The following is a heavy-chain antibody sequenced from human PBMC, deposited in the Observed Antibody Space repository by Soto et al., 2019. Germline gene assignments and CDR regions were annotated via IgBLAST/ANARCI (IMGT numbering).Heavy chain of an antibody. V-gene: IGHV1-46*01. D-gene: IGHD2-2*03. CDR1: GYTFTSYY. Sequence: ASVKVSCKASGYTFTSYYMHWVRQAPGQGLEWMGIINPSGGSTSYAQKFQGRVTMTRDTSTSTVYMELSSLRSEDTAVYYCARDLDIVVVAGVGGRSYYYYGLDVWGQGTTVTVSS. CDR3: ARDLDIVVVAGVGGRSYYYYGLDV. CDR2: INPSGGST. J-gene: IGHJ6*02.